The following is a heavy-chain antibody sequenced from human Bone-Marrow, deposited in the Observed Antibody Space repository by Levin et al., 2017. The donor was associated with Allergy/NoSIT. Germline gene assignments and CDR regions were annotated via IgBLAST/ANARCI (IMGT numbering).Heavy chain of an antibody. CDR1: GFGFSASW. CDR2: ISGDGSAI. D-gene: IGHD3-10*01. J-gene: IGHJ4*02. CDR3: VTITADY. Sequence: PGGSLRLSCKASGFGFSASWMTWLRQVPGKGLEWVAHISGDGSAIYYVDSVKGRFTISRDNAEKSVYLQMNSLSTEDTAIYYCVTITADYWGQGTLVTVSS. V-gene: IGHV3-7*01.